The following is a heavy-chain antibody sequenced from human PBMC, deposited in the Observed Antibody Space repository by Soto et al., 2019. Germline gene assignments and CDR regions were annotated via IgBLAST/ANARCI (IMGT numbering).Heavy chain of an antibody. D-gene: IGHD3-9*01. J-gene: IGHJ5*01. V-gene: IGHV4-34*01. CDR2: IYHSGST. Sequence: SETLSLTCAVYGGSFSGYYWSWIRQPPGKGLEWIGEIYHSGSTNYNPSLKSRVTISVDKSKNQFSLKLSSVTAADTAVYYCANKGYFDWSNWFDSWGQGTLVTVSS. CDR3: ANKGYFDWSNWFDS. CDR1: GGSFSGYY.